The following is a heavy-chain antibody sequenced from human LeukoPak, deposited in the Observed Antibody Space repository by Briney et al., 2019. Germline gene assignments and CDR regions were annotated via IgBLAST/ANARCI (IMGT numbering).Heavy chain of an antibody. Sequence: GGSLRLSCAASGFIVSGNFMSWVRQAPGKGLEWVSATYSGGSTYSADSVKGRFTISRDNSKNTLYLQMNSLRAEDTAVYYCATTFGGAYTAFDYWGQGTLVTVSS. CDR1: GFIVSGNF. J-gene: IGHJ4*02. CDR3: ATTFGGAYTAFDY. V-gene: IGHV3-66*01. CDR2: TYSGGST. D-gene: IGHD2/OR15-2a*01.